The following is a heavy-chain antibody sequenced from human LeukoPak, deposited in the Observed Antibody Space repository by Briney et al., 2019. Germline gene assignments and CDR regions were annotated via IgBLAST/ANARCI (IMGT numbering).Heavy chain of an antibody. J-gene: IGHJ6*03. V-gene: IGHV1-18*01. CDR1: GYTFTSYG. Sequence: GASVMVSCKASGYTFTSYGISWVRQAPGQGLEWMGWISAYNGNTNYAQKLQGRVTMTTDTSTSTAYMELRSLRSDDTAVYYCARGGTTVTSYYYYYYYMDVWGKGTTVTVSS. CDR3: ARGGTTVTSYYYYYYYMDV. CDR2: ISAYNGNT. D-gene: IGHD4-11*01.